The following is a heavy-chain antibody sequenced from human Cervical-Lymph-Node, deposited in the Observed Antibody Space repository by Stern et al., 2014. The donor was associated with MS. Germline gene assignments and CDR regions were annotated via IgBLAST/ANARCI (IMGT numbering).Heavy chain of an antibody. V-gene: IGHV5-51*03. CDR2: IYPGDSET. Sequence: VQLVQSGAEVKKPGESLRISCEDSGYRFTNNWIGWVRQMPGKGLEWMGVIYPGDSETRYSTSLQCQANILTDKSNTTAYLQWSSLKASDTAIYYCARRGDGYMGIDYWGQGTLVTVSS. CDR1: GYRFTNNW. CDR3: ARRGDGYMGIDY. D-gene: IGHD5-24*01. J-gene: IGHJ4*02.